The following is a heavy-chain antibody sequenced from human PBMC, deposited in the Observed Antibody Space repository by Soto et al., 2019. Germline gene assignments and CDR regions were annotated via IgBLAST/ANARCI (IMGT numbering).Heavy chain of an antibody. D-gene: IGHD3-22*01. CDR2: ISSSSSYI. CDR3: ARVRRYYDSSGYFLFDY. Sequence: PGGSLRLSCAAYGFTFSSYSMNWVRQAPGKGLEWVSSISSSSSYIYYADSVKGRFTISRDNAKNSLYLQMNSLRAEDTAVYYCARVRRYYDSSGYFLFDYWGQGTLVTVSS. J-gene: IGHJ4*02. V-gene: IGHV3-21*01. CDR1: GFTFSSYS.